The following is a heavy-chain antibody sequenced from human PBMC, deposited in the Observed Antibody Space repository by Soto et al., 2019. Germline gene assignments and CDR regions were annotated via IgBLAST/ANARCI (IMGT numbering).Heavy chain of an antibody. J-gene: IGHJ6*02. V-gene: IGHV3-30*09. D-gene: IGHD2-2*01. Sequence: QEQLVESGGGVVQPGRPLRLSCAASEFTFSPYPMHWVRQAPGKGLEWVAVISFDGATKYYADSVKGRFAISRDNSMNPLYMHMNSLRTEETAVYYCARYQSASSNSYHDMDVWGPGTTVTVSS. CDR1: EFTFSPYP. CDR3: ARYQSASSNSYHDMDV. CDR2: ISFDGATK.